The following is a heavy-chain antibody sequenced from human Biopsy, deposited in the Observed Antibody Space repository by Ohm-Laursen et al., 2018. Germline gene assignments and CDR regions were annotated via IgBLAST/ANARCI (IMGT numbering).Heavy chain of an antibody. J-gene: IGHJ4*02. D-gene: IGHD1-1*01. CDR3: AADINVWNVNY. V-gene: IGHV1-8*01. CDR2: MNPKSRNT. CDR1: GYTFINYD. Sequence: SVKVSCKASGYTFINYDINWVRQAPGQGLEWIGWMNPKSRNTGYAQKFQGRVTMTRDTAITTAYMELSSLRSEDTAVYYCAADINVWNVNYWGQGTQVTVSS.